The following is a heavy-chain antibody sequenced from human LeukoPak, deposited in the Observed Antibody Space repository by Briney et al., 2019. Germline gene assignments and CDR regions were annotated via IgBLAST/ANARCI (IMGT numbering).Heavy chain of an antibody. CDR2: INPNSGGT. CDR1: GYTFTCYY. V-gene: IGHV1-2*02. D-gene: IGHD3-22*01. J-gene: IGHJ4*02. CDR3: ATSTAYDSSGYYYFDY. Sequence: ASVKVSCKASGYTFTCYYMHWVRQAPGQGLEWMGWINPNSGGTNYAQKFQGRVTMTRDTSISTAYMELSRLRSDDTAVYYCATSTAYDSSGYYYFDYWGQGTLVTVSS.